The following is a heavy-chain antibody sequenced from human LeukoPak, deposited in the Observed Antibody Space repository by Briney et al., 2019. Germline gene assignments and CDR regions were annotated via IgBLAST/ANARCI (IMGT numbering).Heavy chain of an antibody. CDR2: IYYSGGT. Sequence: SETLSLTCTVSGGSISSYYWSWIRQPPGKGLEWIGYIYYSGGTNYNPSLKSRVTISVDTSKNQFSLKLSSVTAADTAVYYCARHKVVITPENWFDPWGQGTLVTVSS. V-gene: IGHV4-59*08. J-gene: IGHJ5*02. D-gene: IGHD3-22*01. CDR1: GGSISSYY. CDR3: ARHKVVITPENWFDP.